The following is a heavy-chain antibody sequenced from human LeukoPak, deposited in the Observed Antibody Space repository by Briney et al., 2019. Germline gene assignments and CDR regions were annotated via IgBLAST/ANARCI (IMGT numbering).Heavy chain of an antibody. Sequence: SETLSLTCTVSGGSISSSSYYWGWIRQPPGKGLEWIGSIYYSGSTYYNPSLKSRVTISVDTSKNQFSLKLSSVTAADTAVYYCARGSNYDFWSGYPGQYYFDYWGQGTLVTVSS. CDR2: IYYSGST. D-gene: IGHD3-3*01. CDR1: GGSISSSSYY. V-gene: IGHV4-39*01. CDR3: ARGSNYDFWSGYPGQYYFDY. J-gene: IGHJ4*02.